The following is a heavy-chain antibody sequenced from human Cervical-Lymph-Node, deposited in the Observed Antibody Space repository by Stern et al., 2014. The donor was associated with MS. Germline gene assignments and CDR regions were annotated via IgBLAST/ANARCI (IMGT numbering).Heavy chain of an antibody. Sequence: EVHLVESGGALVQPGGSLRLSCAVSGFTFDNYDMNWVRQAPGKGLQWISYISRGSDTIFSADSVQGRFTISRDSAKNSLYLQMNSLRAEDTAVYYCVRGAGGYGMDVWGHGTTVTVSS. D-gene: IGHD3-10*01. CDR2: ISRGSDTI. J-gene: IGHJ6*02. CDR3: VRGAGGYGMDV. V-gene: IGHV3-48*01. CDR1: GFTFDNYD.